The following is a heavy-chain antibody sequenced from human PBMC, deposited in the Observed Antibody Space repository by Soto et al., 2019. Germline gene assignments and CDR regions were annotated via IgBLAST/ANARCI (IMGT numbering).Heavy chain of an antibody. CDR2: IYKSATT. Sequence: SETLSLTCSVSGDSISNLDYFWAWIRQPPGQALEYIGYIYKSATTYYNPSFESRVAISVDRSKSQFSLNVTSVTAADTAVYFCARGRYCLTGRCFPNWFDSWGQGALVTVS. V-gene: IGHV4-30-4*01. D-gene: IGHD7-27*01. J-gene: IGHJ5*01. CDR3: ARGRYCLTGRCFPNWFDS. CDR1: GDSISNLDYF.